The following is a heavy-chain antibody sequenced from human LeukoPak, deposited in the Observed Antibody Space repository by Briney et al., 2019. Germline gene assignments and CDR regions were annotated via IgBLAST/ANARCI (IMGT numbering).Heavy chain of an antibody. CDR3: ARVHSGSPH. CDR1: GFTFSSYN. J-gene: IGHJ4*02. CDR2: ISTTSNYI. V-gene: IGHV3-21*01. Sequence: PGGSLRLSCAASGFTFSSYNMNWVRQAPGRGLEWVSSISTTSNYIYYADSVKGRFTISRDNAKNSLCLQMNSLRAEDTAVYYCARVHSGSPHWGQGTLVTVSS. D-gene: IGHD1-26*01.